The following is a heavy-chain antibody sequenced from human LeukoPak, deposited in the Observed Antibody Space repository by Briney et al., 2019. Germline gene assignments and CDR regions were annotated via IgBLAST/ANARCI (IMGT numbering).Heavy chain of an antibody. J-gene: IGHJ4*02. CDR2: INHSGST. Sequence: SETLSLTCAVYGGSFSGYYWSWIRQPPGKGLEWIGEINHSGSTNYNPSLKSRVTISVDTSKNQFSLKLSSVTAADTAVYYCARHMSTYYYDSSGYYHPRAFDYWGQGTLVTVSS. CDR3: ARHMSTYYYDSSGYYHPRAFDY. CDR1: GGSFSGYY. V-gene: IGHV4-34*01. D-gene: IGHD3-22*01.